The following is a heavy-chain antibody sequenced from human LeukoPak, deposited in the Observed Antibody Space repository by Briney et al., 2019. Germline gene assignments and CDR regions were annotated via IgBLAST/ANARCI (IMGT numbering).Heavy chain of an antibody. J-gene: IGHJ3*02. CDR2: ISSSSSTI. CDR1: GFTFSSYS. D-gene: IGHD2-2*01. V-gene: IGHV3-48*01. CDR3: ARDPGRYRLLVAFDI. Sequence: PGGSLRLSCAASGFTFSSYSMNWVRQAPGKGLERVSYISSSSSTIYYADSVKDRFTISRDNAKNSLYLQMNSLRAEDTAVYYCARDPGRYRLLVAFDIWGQGTMVTVSS.